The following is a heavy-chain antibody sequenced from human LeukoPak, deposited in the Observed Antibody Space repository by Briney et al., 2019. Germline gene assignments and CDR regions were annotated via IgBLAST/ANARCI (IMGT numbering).Heavy chain of an antibody. D-gene: IGHD2-15*01. CDR3: ARDSEYCTGGTCRLDY. CDR1: GFTFSFYW. Sequence: GGSLRLSCAASGFTFSFYWMRWVRQAPGKGLVWVSRISDDGSSTSYAGSVKGRFTISGDNAKNTLYLQMNSLRAEDTAVYYCARDSEYCTGGTCRLDYWGQGTLVTVSS. CDR2: ISDDGSST. V-gene: IGHV3-74*01. J-gene: IGHJ4*02.